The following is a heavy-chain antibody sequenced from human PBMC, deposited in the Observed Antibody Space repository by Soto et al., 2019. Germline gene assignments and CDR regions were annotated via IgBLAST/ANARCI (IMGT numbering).Heavy chain of an antibody. V-gene: IGHV3-33*01. J-gene: IGHJ6*02. CDR2: IWYDESNK. D-gene: IGHD1-26*01. CDR3: ARAPFIVGTYYYYYGMDV. Sequence: LRLSCAASGFTFSSYGMHWVRQAPGKGLEWVAVIWYDESNKYYADSVKGRFTISRDNSKNTLYLQMNSLRAEDTAVYYCARAPFIVGTYYYYYGMDVRGQGTTVTVSS. CDR1: GFTFSSYG.